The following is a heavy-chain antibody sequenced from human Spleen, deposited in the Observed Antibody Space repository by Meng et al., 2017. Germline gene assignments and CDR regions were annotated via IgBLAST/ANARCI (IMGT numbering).Heavy chain of an antibody. CDR2: IKQDGSEK. D-gene: IGHD3-22*01. CDR1: GFTFSSYW. V-gene: IGHV3-7*01. CDR3: ARDQQRITMIVVVMGAFDI. Sequence: GESLKISCAASGFTFSSYWMSWVRQAPGKGLEWVANIKQDGSEKYYVDSVKGRFTISRDNAKNSLYLQMNSLRAEDTAVYYCARDQQRITMIVVVMGAFDIWGQGTMVTVSS. J-gene: IGHJ3*02.